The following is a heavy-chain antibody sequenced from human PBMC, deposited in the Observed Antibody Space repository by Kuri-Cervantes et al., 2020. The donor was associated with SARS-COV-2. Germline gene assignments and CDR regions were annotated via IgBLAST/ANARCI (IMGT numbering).Heavy chain of an antibody. CDR1: GFTSSIYA. Sequence: GESLKISCAASGFTSSIYAMTWVRQAPGKGLEWLSGISVNSGRTYYPDSVKGRVIVTRDNSKKTMYLQMNRLGAEDTALYYCAKPLRGYSTSSGRYYYYGLDVWGQGTTVTVSS. CDR2: ISVNSGRT. J-gene: IGHJ6*02. V-gene: IGHV3-23*01. CDR3: AKPLRGYSTSSGRYYYYGLDV. D-gene: IGHD6-6*01.